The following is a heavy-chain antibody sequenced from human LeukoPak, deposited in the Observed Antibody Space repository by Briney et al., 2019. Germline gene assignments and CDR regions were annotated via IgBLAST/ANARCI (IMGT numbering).Heavy chain of an antibody. CDR1: GYTFTSYD. CDR3: ATSTSRVPAAPFDY. CDR2: LNPNSGNT. D-gene: IGHD2-2*01. Sequence: ASVKVSCKASGYTFTSYDINWVRQAYGQGLEWMGWLNPNSGNTAYAQKFQGRVTITRNTSISTAYMELSSLRSDDTAVYYCATSTSRVPAAPFDYWGQGTLVTVSS. V-gene: IGHV1-8*03. J-gene: IGHJ4*02.